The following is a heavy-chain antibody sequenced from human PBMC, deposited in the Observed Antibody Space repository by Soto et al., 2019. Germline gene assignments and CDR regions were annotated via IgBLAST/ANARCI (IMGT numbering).Heavy chain of an antibody. Sequence: EVQLVESGGGLVQPGRSLRLSCAASGFNSDDYAMHCVRQAPGKGLEWVSGISWNSGSIGYADSVKGRFTISRDSAKNSLYLQMNSLRAEDTALYYCAKARGYTSSDSFDYWGQGTLVTVSS. V-gene: IGHV3-9*02. J-gene: IGHJ4*02. CDR2: ISWNSGSI. CDR1: GFNSDDYA. D-gene: IGHD5-12*01. CDR3: AKARGYTSSDSFDY.